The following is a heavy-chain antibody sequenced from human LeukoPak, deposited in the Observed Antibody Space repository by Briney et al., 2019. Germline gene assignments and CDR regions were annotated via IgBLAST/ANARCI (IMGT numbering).Heavy chain of an antibody. D-gene: IGHD3-3*01. V-gene: IGHV3-23*01. CDR3: AKGLPGSGYYYFDS. Sequence: GGSLRLSCAASGFTFSSYVMSWVRQAPGKGLEWVSAISGSGGSTYYADSVEGRLTISRDNSKNTLYLQMNSLRAEDTAVYYCAKGLPGSGYYYFDSWGQGTLVTVSS. CDR2: ISGSGGST. J-gene: IGHJ4*02. CDR1: GFTFSSYV.